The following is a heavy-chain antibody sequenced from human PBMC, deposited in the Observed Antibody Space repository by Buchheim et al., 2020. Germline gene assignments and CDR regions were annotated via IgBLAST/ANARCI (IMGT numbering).Heavy chain of an antibody. J-gene: IGHJ6*01. CDR1: GFSISNYW. Sequence: EVQLVESGGGLVQPGGSLRLSCAASGFSISNYWMHWVRQAPGKGLIWLSQIHPDGSNTNYADSVKGRITISRDNAENMLYLQVNSLRAEDTAVYYCVRGSYDFYGTDVWGQGTT. CDR2: IHPDGSNT. CDR3: VRGSYDFYGTDV. D-gene: IGHD3/OR15-3a*01. V-gene: IGHV3-74*01.